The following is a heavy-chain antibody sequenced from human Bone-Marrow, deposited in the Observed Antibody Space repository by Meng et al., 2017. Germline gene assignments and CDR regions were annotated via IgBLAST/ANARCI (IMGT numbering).Heavy chain of an antibody. Sequence: EVHLCGAGGGVVRPGGPLSFFCEASGVTCSSCSLRGLGHVQKKGLAWGSRCDTQGSSTSYPHPVKVRFTNFRHNASSTMYLQMDSLRSDSTAIYYCFCFDRGVYTDHWVQVTLVTVSS. CDR2: CDTQGSST. D-gene: IGHD2-8*01. V-gene: IGHV3-74*01. J-gene: IGHJ5*02. CDR1: GVTCSSCS. CDR3: FCFDRGVYTDH.